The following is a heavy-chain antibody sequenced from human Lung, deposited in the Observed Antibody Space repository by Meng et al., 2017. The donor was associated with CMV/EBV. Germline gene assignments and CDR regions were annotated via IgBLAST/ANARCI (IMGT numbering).Heavy chain of an antibody. CDR1: GFTFGSYW. CDR2: INQDGSVK. Sequence: GGSLRLSCAASGFTFGSYWVSWVRQAPGKGLAWVANINQDGSVKYYVDSVKGRFTISRDNAKNSLYLQMNSLRVEDTAVYYCARDNDGKDYWGQGTRVTVSS. CDR3: ARDNDGKDY. D-gene: IGHD5-24*01. J-gene: IGHJ4*02. V-gene: IGHV3-7*01.